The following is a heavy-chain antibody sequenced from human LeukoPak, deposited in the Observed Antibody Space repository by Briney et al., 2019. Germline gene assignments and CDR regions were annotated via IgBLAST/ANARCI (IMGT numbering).Heavy chain of an antibody. CDR2: ISAYNGNT. V-gene: IGHV1-18*01. CDR3: AGVWEWEFSFDP. CDR1: GDTFTSHG. Sequence: ASVKVSCKASGDTFTSHGISWVRQAPGQGLEWMGWISAYNGNTNYAQKLQGRVTLTTDTSTGTAYMELRSLRSDDTAVYYCAGVWEWEFSFDPWGQGTLVTVSS. D-gene: IGHD1-26*01. J-gene: IGHJ5*02.